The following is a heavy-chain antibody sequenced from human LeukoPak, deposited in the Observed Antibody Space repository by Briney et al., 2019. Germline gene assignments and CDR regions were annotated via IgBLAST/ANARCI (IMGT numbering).Heavy chain of an antibody. CDR3: ARGGGSGRWGSAFDM. V-gene: IGHV3-73*01. Sequence: PGGSLRLSCAASGFTFSGSAMHWVRQASGKGLEWVGRIRSKANSYATAYAASVKGGFTISRDDSKNTAYLQMNSLRDEDTAVYYCARGGGSGRWGSAFDMWGQGTMVTVSS. J-gene: IGHJ3*02. CDR1: GFTFSGSA. CDR2: IRSKANSYAT. D-gene: IGHD6-19*01.